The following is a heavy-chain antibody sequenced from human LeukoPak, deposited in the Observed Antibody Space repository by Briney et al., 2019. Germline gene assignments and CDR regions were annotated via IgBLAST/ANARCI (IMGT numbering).Heavy chain of an antibody. J-gene: IGHJ4*02. CDR3: ATNPYYYGSGSHVLDY. V-gene: IGHV1-46*01. D-gene: IGHD3-10*01. CDR2: INPSGGST. Sequence: ASVKVSCKASGYTFTSYYMHWVRQAPGQGLEWMGIINPSGGSTSYAQKFQGRATMTRDTSTSTVYMELSSLRSEDTAVYYCATNPYYYGSGSHVLDYWGQGTLVTVSS. CDR1: GYTFTSYY.